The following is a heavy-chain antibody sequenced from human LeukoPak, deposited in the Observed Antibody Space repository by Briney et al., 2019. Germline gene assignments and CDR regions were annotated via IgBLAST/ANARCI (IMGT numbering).Heavy chain of an antibody. V-gene: IGHV1-24*01. CDR1: GYTLTELS. CDR3: ARGGGAVAGTIMDY. J-gene: IGHJ4*02. Sequence: ASVKVSCKVSGYTLTELSMHWVRQAPGKGLEWMGGFDPEDGETIYAQKFQGRVTMTEDTSTDTAYMELSSLRSDDTAVYYCARGGGAVAGTIMDYWGQGTLVTVSS. D-gene: IGHD6-19*01. CDR2: FDPEDGET.